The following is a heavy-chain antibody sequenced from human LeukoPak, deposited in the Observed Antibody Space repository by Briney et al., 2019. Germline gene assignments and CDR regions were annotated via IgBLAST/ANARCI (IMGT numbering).Heavy chain of an antibody. J-gene: IGHJ6*02. CDR1: GFTVSTNY. CDR3: AREGSGSYKGYYGMDV. D-gene: IGHD1-26*01. Sequence: RSLRLPCPALGFTVSTNYMNWVRQAPGKGLGWVSGINWKGGRTGYADTVKGRFTISRDNATNSLSLQMYSLRAEETALYYCAREGSGSYKGYYGMDVWGQGTTVPVSS. CDR2: INWKGGRT. V-gene: IGHV3-20*04.